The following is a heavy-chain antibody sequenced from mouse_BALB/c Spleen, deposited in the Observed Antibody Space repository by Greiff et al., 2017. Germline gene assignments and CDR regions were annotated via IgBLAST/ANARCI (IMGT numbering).Heavy chain of an antibody. CDR2: ISSGSSTI. CDR1: GFTFSSFG. V-gene: IGHV5-17*02. Sequence: EVKLMESGGGLVQPGGSRKLSCAASGFTFSSFGMHWVRQAPEKGLEWVAYISSGSSTIYYADTVKGRFTISRDNPKNTLFLQMTSLRSEDTAMYYCARSGGNDHYYAMDYWGQGTSVTVSS. CDR3: ARSGGNDHYYAMDY. J-gene: IGHJ4*01. D-gene: IGHD2-2*01.